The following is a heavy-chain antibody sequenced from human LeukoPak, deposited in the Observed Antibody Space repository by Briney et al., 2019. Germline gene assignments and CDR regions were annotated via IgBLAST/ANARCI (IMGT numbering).Heavy chain of an antibody. Sequence: GGSLRLSCEGSGFTFSSYAMHWVRQAPGKGLEWVAVISYDGSNKYYADSVKGRFTISRDNSKNTLYLQMNSLRAEDTAVYYCARASIFGGTFDAFDIWGQGTMVTVSS. D-gene: IGHD3-3*01. J-gene: IGHJ3*02. CDR3: ARASIFGGTFDAFDI. V-gene: IGHV3-30-3*01. CDR2: ISYDGSNK. CDR1: GFTFSSYA.